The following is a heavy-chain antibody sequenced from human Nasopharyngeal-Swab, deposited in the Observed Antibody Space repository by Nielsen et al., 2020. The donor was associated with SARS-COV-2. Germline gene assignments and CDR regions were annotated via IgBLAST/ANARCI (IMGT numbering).Heavy chain of an antibody. CDR1: GYTFTSYY. CDR3: ARGGDPIEVVAATDCFDP. D-gene: IGHD2-15*01. V-gene: IGHV1-46*01. CDR2: INPGGGSA. J-gene: IGHJ5*02. Sequence: ASVKVSCKASGYTFTSYYIHWVRQAPGQGLEWMGIINPGGGSARYSQNFQGRVTMTRDTSTSTVYMELSSLRSEDTAVYYCARGGDPIEVVAATDCFDPWGQGTPVTVSS.